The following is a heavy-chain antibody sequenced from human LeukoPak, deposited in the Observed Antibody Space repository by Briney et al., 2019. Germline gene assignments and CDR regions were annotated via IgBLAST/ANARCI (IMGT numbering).Heavy chain of an antibody. V-gene: IGHV3-11*04. D-gene: IGHD3-22*01. CDR3: AKDGGGYYPYYYYYMDV. J-gene: IGHJ6*03. CDR2: ISSSGSTI. Sequence: GGSLRLSCAASGFTFSDYYMSWIRQAPGKGLEWVSYISSSGSTIYYADSVKGRFTISRDNSKNTLYLQMNSLRAEDTAVYYCAKDGGGYYPYYYYYMDVWGKGTTVTISS. CDR1: GFTFSDYY.